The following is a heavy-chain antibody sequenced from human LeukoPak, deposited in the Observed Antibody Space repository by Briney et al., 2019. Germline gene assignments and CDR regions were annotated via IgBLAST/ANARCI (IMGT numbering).Heavy chain of an antibody. CDR2: IWYDESNK. J-gene: IGHJ4*02. V-gene: IGHV3-33*01. Sequence: GGSLRLSCAASGFTFSSYGMHWVRQAPGKGLEWVAVIWYDESNKYYADSVKGRFTISRDNSKNTLYLQMNSLRAEDTAVYYCARGLLRYSGYDYGFDYWGQGTLVTVSS. D-gene: IGHD5-12*01. CDR3: ARGLLRYSGYDYGFDY. CDR1: GFTFSSYG.